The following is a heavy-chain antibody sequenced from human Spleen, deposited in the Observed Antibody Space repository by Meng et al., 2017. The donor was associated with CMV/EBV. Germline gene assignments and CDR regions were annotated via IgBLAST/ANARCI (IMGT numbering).Heavy chain of an antibody. Sequence: GESLKISCAASGFTFSSYSMNWVRQAPGKGLEWVSSISSSSSYIYYADSVKGRFTISRDNSKNTLYLQMNSLRPEDTALYYCARATFIYDSPEGHWGQGTLVTVSS. D-gene: IGHD3-22*01. CDR2: ISSSSSYI. V-gene: IGHV3-21*04. J-gene: IGHJ4*02. CDR3: ARATFIYDSPEGH. CDR1: GFTFSSYS.